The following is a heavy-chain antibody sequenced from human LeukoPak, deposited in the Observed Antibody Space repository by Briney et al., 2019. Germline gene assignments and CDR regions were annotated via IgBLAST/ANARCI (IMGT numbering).Heavy chain of an antibody. CDR1: GFTFSSNW. Sequence: QPEGSLRLSCAASGFTFSSNWMHWVRQGPGKGLVWVSRISTDGSSTTYADSVKGRFTISRDNAKNTLYLQMNSLRAEDTAVYYCSRASSSVPNLLDYWGQGTLVTVSS. D-gene: IGHD6-19*01. CDR3: SRASSSVPNLLDY. J-gene: IGHJ4*02. CDR2: ISTDGSST. V-gene: IGHV3-74*01.